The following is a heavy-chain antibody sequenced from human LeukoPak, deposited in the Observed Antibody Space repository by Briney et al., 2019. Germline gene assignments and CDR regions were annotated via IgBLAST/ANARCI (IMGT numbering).Heavy chain of an antibody. J-gene: IGHJ4*02. CDR1: VYTFTTYD. V-gene: IGHV1-8*03. CDR3: ARVAGSIDY. CDR2: TNPNSGHT. D-gene: IGHD6-19*01. Sequence: ASVTVSFTASVYTFTTYDINWVRQATGQGLEWMGWTNPNSGHTGYAQKFQGRLTITRDTSISTAYMELSSLRSEDTAVYYCARVAGSIDYWGQGTRVTVSS.